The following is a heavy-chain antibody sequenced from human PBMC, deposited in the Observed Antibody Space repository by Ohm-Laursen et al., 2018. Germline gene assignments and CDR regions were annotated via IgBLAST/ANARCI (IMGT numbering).Heavy chain of an antibody. CDR3: ARDLYYDFWSGLNSYYYGMDV. CDR1: GYTFTSYG. CDR2: ISAYNGNT. V-gene: IGHV1-18*01. D-gene: IGHD3-3*01. J-gene: IGHJ6*02. Sequence: GASVKVSCKASGYTFTSYGISWVRQAPGQELEWMGWISAYNGNTNYAQKLQGRVTMTTDTSTSTAYMELRSLRSDDTAVYYCARDLYYDFWSGLNSYYYGMDVWGQGTTVTVSS.